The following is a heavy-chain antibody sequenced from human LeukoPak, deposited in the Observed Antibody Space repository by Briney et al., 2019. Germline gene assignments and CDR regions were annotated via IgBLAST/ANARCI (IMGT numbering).Heavy chain of an antibody. J-gene: IGHJ4*02. CDR1: GFTFSSYW. Sequence: GGSLRLSCAASGFTFSSYWMHWVRQATGKGLVWVSRTNSDGSSTRYADSVKGRFTISRDNAKNTLYLQMNSLRAEDTAVYYCTRDPQIDCWGQGTLVTVSS. CDR2: TNSDGSST. V-gene: IGHV3-74*01. CDR3: TRDPQIDC.